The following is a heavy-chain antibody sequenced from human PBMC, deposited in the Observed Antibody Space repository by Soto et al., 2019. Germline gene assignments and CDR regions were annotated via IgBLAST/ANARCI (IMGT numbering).Heavy chain of an antibody. CDR3: AGRFSYGDYAY. V-gene: IGHV3-53*01. J-gene: IGHJ4*02. CDR1: GFPVSDNY. Sequence: GGSLRLSCAASGFPVSDNYMSWVRQAPGKGLEWVSVIDSGGSTYHVDSVKGRFTLSRDNSKNTLYLQMNSLRVEDTAVYYCAGRFSYGDYAYWGQGTLVTVSS. D-gene: IGHD4-17*01. CDR2: IDSGGST.